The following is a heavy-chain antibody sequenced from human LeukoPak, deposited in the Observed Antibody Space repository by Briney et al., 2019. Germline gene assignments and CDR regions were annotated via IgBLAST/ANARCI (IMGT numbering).Heavy chain of an antibody. V-gene: IGHV3-30*02. J-gene: IGHJ4*02. CDR2: IRYDGSNK. CDR1: GFTFSSYG. D-gene: IGHD3-22*01. CDR3: AKETSIEEYYYDSSGYYFDY. Sequence: HPGGSLRLSCAASGFTFSSYGMHWVRQAPGKGLEWVAFIRYDGSNKYYADSVKGRFTISRDNSKNTLYLQMNSLRAEDTAVYYCAKETSIEEYYYDSSGYYFDYWGQGTLVTVSS.